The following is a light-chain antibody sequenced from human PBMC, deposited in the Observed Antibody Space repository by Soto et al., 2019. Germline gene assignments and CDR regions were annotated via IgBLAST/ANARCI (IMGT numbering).Light chain of an antibody. Sequence: EIVMTQSPAPLSLSPGERATLSCRASQGVSSHLAWYQQKPGQAPRLLIYAASTRAAGVPARFSGSGSGKEFTLTISSLQSEDFTVYYCQQNHQWPLTFGVGTKVEI. CDR2: AAS. J-gene: IGKJ4*01. CDR3: QQNHQWPLT. V-gene: IGKV3D-15*01. CDR1: QGVSSH.